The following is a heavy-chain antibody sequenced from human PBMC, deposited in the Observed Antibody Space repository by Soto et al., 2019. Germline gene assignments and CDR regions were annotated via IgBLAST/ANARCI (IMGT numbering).Heavy chain of an antibody. D-gene: IGHD2-8*01. J-gene: IGHJ5*02. V-gene: IGHV4-59*01. Sequence: LSLTCTVSGGSISSYYWSWIRQPPGKGLEWIGYIYYSGSTNYNPSLKSRVTISVDTSKNQFSLKLSSVTAADTAVYYCARGNWPLMVYANWEYWFDPWGQGTLVTVSS. CDR2: IYYSGST. CDR1: GGSISSYY. CDR3: ARGNWPLMVYANWEYWFDP.